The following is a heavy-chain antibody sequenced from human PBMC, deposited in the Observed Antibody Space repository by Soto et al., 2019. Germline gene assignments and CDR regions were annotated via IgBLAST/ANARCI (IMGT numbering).Heavy chain of an antibody. CDR2: IVVGSGNT. CDR3: AVDPGDSSGYYYEFDY. V-gene: IGHV1-58*01. CDR1: GFTFTSSA. D-gene: IGHD3-22*01. Sequence: GASVKVSCKASGFTFTSSAVQWVRQARGQRLEWIGWIVVGSGNTNYAQKFQERVTITRDMSTSTAYMELSSLRSEDTAVYYCAVDPGDSSGYYYEFDYWGQGTLVTVSS. J-gene: IGHJ4*02.